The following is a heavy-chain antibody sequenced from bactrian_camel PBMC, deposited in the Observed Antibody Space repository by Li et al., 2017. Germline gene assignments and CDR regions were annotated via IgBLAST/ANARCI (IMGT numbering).Heavy chain of an antibody. CDR3: AAAPPYVCYSGSTSRARGNFGH. D-gene: IGHD3*01. Sequence: HVQLVESGGGSVQPGGSLTLSCEVSGNTDNINCMAWFRQYPGNEREAVAAIDNDGLPTYHAALKDRFTISKDNAKKTLFLQMNSLKPEDTAMYYCAAAPPYVCYSGSTSRARGNFGHWCQGTQVTVS. V-gene: IGHV3S53*01. J-gene: IGHJ6*01. CDR1: GNTDNINC. CDR2: IDNDGLP.